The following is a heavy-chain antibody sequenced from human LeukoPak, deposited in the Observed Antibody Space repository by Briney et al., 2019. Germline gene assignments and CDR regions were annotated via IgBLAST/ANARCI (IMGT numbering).Heavy chain of an antibody. D-gene: IGHD3-10*01. J-gene: IGHJ6*02. CDR2: IYTSGST. CDR3: ARDRVGITMVRGVITYYGMDV. CDR1: GGSISSYY. V-gene: IGHV4-4*07. Sequence: SETLSLTCTVSGGSISSYYWSWIRQPAGKGLEWIGRIYTSGSTNYNPSLKSRVTMSVDTSKNQFSLKLSSVTAADTAVYYCARDRVGITMVRGVITYYGMDVWGQGTTVTVSS.